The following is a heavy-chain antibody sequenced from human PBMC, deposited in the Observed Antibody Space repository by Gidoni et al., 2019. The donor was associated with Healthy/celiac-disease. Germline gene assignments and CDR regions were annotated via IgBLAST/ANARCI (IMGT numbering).Heavy chain of an antibody. CDR3: AREDVMDV. CDR1: GFTFSSYG. Sequence: EVQRVESGGGLVKTGGALRLPCAASGFTFSSYGMNWVRQAPGKGLEWVSSISSISSYIYYADSVKVRFTISRDNAKNSLYLQMSSLRAEDTAVYYCAREDVMDVWGQGTTVTVSS. V-gene: IGHV3-21*01. CDR2: ISSISSYI. J-gene: IGHJ6*02.